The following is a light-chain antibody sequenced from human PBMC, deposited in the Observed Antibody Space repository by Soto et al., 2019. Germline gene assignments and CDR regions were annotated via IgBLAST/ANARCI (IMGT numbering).Light chain of an antibody. CDR3: CSYAGYSRSL. CDR2: KVN. Sequence: QSALTQPASVSGSPGQSITISCTGTSSDVGSYDVVSWYQQLPGGPPKLIIFKVNERPSGISNRFSGSKSGNTASLTISGLQDEDEADYYCCSYAGYSRSLFGGGTKVTVL. CDR1: SSDVGSYDV. J-gene: IGLJ3*02. V-gene: IGLV2-23*02.